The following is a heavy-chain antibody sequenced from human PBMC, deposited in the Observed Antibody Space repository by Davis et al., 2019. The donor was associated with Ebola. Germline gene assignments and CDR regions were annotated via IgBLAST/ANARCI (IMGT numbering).Heavy chain of an antibody. V-gene: IGHV3-74*01. J-gene: IGHJ6*02. D-gene: IGHD4-23*01. Sequence: PGGSLRLSCAASGFTFSSYWMHWVRQAPGKGLVWVSRINSDGSSTSYADSVKGRFTISRDNAKNTLYLQMNSLRAEDTAVYYCARVRTPGSYYYGMDVWGQGTTVTVSS. CDR3: ARVRTPGSYYYGMDV. CDR2: INSDGSST. CDR1: GFTFSSYW.